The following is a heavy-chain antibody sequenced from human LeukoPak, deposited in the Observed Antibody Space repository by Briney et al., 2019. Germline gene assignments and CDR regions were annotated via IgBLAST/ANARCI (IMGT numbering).Heavy chain of an antibody. Sequence: QTGGSLRLSCAASGFTFSSYSMNWVRQAPGKGLEWVSYISSGTSTIYYADSVKGRFTISRDNAKNSLYLQMNSLRADDTAVYYCARLGYCSSTSCYPFDYWGQGTLVTVSS. CDR2: ISSGTSTI. CDR1: GFTFSSYS. J-gene: IGHJ4*02. D-gene: IGHD2-2*01. CDR3: ARLGYCSSTSCYPFDY. V-gene: IGHV3-48*01.